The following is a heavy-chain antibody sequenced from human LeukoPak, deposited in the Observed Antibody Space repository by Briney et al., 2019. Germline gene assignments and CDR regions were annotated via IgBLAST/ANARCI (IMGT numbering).Heavy chain of an antibody. CDR3: ARGRSWYSY. J-gene: IGHJ4*02. CDR1: GGPFSGYY. V-gene: IGHV4-34*01. Sequence: SETLSLTCAVYGGPFSGYYWSWIRQPPGKGLEWIGEINHSGSTNYNPSLKSRVTISVDTSKNQFSLKLSSVTAADTAVYYCARGRSWYSYWGQGTLVTVSS. D-gene: IGHD6-13*01. CDR2: INHSGST.